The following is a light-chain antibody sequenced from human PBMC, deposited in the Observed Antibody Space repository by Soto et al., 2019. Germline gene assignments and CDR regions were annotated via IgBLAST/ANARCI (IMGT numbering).Light chain of an antibody. CDR1: QSVSSTY. J-gene: IGKJ5*01. CDR2: DAS. V-gene: IGKV3D-20*02. Sequence: EIVLTQSPGTLSLSPGERATLSFRASQSVSSTYIAWYQQRPGQAPRLLIYDASNRATGIPARFSGRGSGTDFTLTISSLEPEDFAVYYCQQRSSAITFGQGTRLEIK. CDR3: QQRSSAIT.